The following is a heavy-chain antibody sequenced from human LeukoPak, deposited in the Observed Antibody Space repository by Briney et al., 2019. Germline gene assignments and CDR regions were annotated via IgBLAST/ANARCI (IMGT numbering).Heavy chain of an antibody. J-gene: IGHJ4*02. CDR3: ARVDRGAAAGTLDY. V-gene: IGHV4-34*01. CDR2: IYYSGST. Sequence: PSETLSLTCAVYGGSFSDYWWTWIRQSPGKGLEWIGSIYYSGSTYYNPSLKSRVTISVDTSKNQFSLKLSSVTAADTAVYYCARVDRGAAAGTLDYWGQGTLVTVSS. CDR1: GGSFSDYW. D-gene: IGHD6-13*01.